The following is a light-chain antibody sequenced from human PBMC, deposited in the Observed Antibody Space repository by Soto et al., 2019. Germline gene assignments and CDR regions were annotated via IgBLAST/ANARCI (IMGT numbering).Light chain of an antibody. CDR1: QSLLDSDGNTY. CDR3: MQATHLPHT. V-gene: IGKV2-24*01. CDR2: KIS. J-gene: IGKJ1*01. Sequence: DVVMTQSPLSSPVTLGQPASISCRSSQSLLDSDGNTYFTWLQQRPGQPPRVLIYKISSRFSGVPDRFSGSGAGTDFTLTISRVEAEDVGIYYCMQATHLPHTFGQGTKVEIK.